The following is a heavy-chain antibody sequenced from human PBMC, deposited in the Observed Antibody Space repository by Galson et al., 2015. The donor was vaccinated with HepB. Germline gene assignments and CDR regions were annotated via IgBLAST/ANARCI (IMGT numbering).Heavy chain of an antibody. D-gene: IGHD2-15*01. CDR2: IKSDGSSA. Sequence: PLRLACAASGFNLSSYWMHWVRQAPGKGLVWISRIKSDGSSANYADGVKGRFTISRDNARNTLYLQMNSLISEDTAVYYCVRGCNIAGSCYGWFDPWGQGTLVTVSS. CDR3: VRGCNIAGSCYGWFDP. J-gene: IGHJ5*02. CDR1: GFNLSSYW. V-gene: IGHV3-74*01.